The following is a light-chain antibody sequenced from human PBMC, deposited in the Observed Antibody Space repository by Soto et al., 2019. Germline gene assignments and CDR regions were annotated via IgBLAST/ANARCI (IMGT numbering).Light chain of an antibody. J-gene: IGKJ1*01. CDR1: QSISSN. Sequence: EIVMTQSPATLSVSPGQRATLSCRASQSISSNLAWYQQKPGQAPRLLIYGASTRATGIPARFSGSGSRTEFTLTISRLQSEDFAVYYCQHYNNWPPWTFGQGTKVDIK. CDR3: QHYNNWPPWT. V-gene: IGKV3-15*01. CDR2: GAS.